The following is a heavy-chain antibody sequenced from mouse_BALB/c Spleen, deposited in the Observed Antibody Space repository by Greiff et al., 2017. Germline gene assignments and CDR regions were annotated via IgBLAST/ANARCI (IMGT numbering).Heavy chain of an antibody. CDR3: ARYGGWFAD. CDR2: ILPGSGST. Sequence: QVQLQQSGAELMKPGASVKISCKATGFTFSSYWIEWVKQRPGHGLEWIGEILPGSGSTNYNEKFKGKATFTADTSSNTAYMQLSSLTSEDSAVYYCARYGGWFADWGQGTLVTVSA. V-gene: IGHV1-9*01. J-gene: IGHJ3*01. CDR1: GFTFSSYW. D-gene: IGHD1-1*02.